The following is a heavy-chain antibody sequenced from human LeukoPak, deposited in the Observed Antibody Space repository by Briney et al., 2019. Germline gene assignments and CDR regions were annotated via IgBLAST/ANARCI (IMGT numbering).Heavy chain of an antibody. CDR2: FDPEDGET. J-gene: IGHJ4*02. Sequence: ASVKVSRKVSGYTLTELSMHWVRQAPGKGLEWMGGFDPEDGETIYAQKFQGRVTMTEDTSTDTAYMELSSLGSEDTAVYYCATDCSFRAVQSLSGGSCYSVGWGQGTLVTVSS. V-gene: IGHV1-24*01. CDR1: GYTLTELS. D-gene: IGHD2-15*01. CDR3: ATDCSFRAVQSLSGGSCYSVG.